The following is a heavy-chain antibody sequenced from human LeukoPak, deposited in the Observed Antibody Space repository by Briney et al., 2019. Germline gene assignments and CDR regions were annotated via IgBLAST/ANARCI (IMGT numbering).Heavy chain of an antibody. Sequence: GGSLRVSCAASGFTLSSYAMSWVRQAPGKGLEWVSTIYGSGDDTYYADSVRGRFTISRDNSKNTLYLQMNSLRAEDTAVYYCARVKRDCSGGSCYSYDYWGQGTLVTVSS. CDR2: IYGSGDDT. J-gene: IGHJ4*02. V-gene: IGHV3-23*01. CDR3: ARVKRDCSGGSCYSYDY. D-gene: IGHD2-15*01. CDR1: GFTLSSYA.